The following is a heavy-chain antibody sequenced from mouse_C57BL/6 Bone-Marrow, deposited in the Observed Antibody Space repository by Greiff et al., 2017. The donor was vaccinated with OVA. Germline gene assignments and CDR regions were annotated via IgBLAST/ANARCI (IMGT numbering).Heavy chain of an antibody. CDR1: GYTFPTYP. CDR2: FHPYNDDT. Sequence: VQLQQSGAELVKPGASVTMSCKASGYTFPTYPIEWMKQNHGKSLEWIGNFHPYNDDTKYNEKFKGKATLTVEKSSSTVYLELSRLTSDDSAVYYCATRFYYGSSSFAYWGQGTLVTVSA. V-gene: IGHV1-47*01. D-gene: IGHD1-1*01. J-gene: IGHJ3*01. CDR3: ATRFYYGSSSFAY.